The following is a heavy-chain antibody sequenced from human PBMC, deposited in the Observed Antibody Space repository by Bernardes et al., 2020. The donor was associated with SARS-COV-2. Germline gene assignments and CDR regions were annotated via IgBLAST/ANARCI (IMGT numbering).Heavy chain of an antibody. V-gene: IGHV3-13*01. CDR2: IGTAGDT. Sequence: GGSLRLPCAVSGFTFSSYDMHWVRQATGKGLEWVSAIGTAGDTYYPGSVKGRFTISRENAKNSLYLQMNSLRAGDTAVYYCARAVPSGYDSYYYYYGMDVWGQGTTVTVSS. CDR1: GFTFSSYD. CDR3: ARAVPSGYDSYYYYYGMDV. D-gene: IGHD5-12*01. J-gene: IGHJ6*02.